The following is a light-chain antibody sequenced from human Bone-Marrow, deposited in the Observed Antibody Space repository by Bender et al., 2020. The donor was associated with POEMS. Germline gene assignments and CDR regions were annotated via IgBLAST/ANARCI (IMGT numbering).Light chain of an antibody. V-gene: IGLV3-25*03. CDR2: KDS. CDR1: ALPQQY. J-gene: IGLJ2*01. CDR3: QSADSSGTQVI. Sequence: SYELTQPPSVSVSPGQTARITCSGDALPQQYAYWYQQKPGQAPVKVIDKDSERPSGIPERFSGSSSGTTVTLIISGVQAEDEADYYCQSADSSGTQVIFGGGTKLTVL.